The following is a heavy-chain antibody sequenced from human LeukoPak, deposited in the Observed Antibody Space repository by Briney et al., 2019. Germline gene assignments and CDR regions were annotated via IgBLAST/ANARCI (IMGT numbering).Heavy chain of an antibody. V-gene: IGHV3-11*04. Sequence: KPGGSLRLSCAASGFTFSDYYMSWIRQAPGKGLEWVSYISSSGSTIYYADSVKGRFTISRDNAKNSLYLQMNSLRAEDTAVYYCASGLLSLSSWFDPWGQGTLVTVSS. CDR1: GFTFSDYY. CDR2: ISSSGSTI. J-gene: IGHJ5*02. CDR3: ASGLLSLSSWFDP. D-gene: IGHD2-15*01.